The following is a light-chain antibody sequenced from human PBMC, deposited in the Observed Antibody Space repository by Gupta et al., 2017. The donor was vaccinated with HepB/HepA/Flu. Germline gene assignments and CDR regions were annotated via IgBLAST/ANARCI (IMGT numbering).Light chain of an antibody. Sequence: EIVLTQSPATLSLSPGGRATLSCRASQIVSNNYLAWYQYKPGRAPRLLYGASSRATGVPDRFSGSGAGTDFTLTSSRREHEDFAVYYCQQDRRSPTFGWGTKVDIK. V-gene: IGKV3-20*01. CDR2: GAS. CDR3: QQDRRSPT. CDR1: QIVSNNY. J-gene: IGKJ4*01.